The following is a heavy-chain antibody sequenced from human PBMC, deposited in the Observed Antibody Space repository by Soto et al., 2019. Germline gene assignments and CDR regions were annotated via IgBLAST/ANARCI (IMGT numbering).Heavy chain of an antibody. Sequence: QVQLQESGPGLVKPSQTLSLTCTVSGGSISSGVYYGGWFRQPPGKGLEWIGYIYYSGSTYYNPSLKSRVTISVDTSKNQFSLKLSSVTAADTAVYYCARAVRGSYYDYWGQGTLVTVSS. CDR3: ARAVRGSYYDY. CDR1: GGSISSGVYY. V-gene: IGHV4-30-4*01. J-gene: IGHJ4*02. CDR2: IYYSGST. D-gene: IGHD1-26*01.